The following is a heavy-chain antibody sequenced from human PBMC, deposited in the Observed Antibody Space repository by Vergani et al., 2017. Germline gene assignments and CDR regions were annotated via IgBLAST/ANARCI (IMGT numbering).Heavy chain of an antibody. CDR1: GGSISSYY. V-gene: IGHV4-59*01. J-gene: IGHJ6*03. Sequence: QLQLQESGPGLVKPSETLSLTCTVSGGSISSYYWSWIRQPPGKGLEWIGYIYYSGSTNYNPSLKSRVTISVDTSKNQFSLKLSSVTAADTAVYYCARYSNWGWYYYYYMDVWGKGTTVTVSS. D-gene: IGHD7-27*01. CDR2: IYYSGST. CDR3: ARYSNWGWYYYYYMDV.